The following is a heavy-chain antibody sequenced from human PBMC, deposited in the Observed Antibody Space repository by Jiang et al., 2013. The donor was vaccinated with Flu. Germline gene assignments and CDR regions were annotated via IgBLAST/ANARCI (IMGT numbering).Heavy chain of an antibody. CDR3: ARGPREAAAGGVY. CDR1: GGSFSGYY. V-gene: IGHV4-34*01. CDR2: INHSGST. Sequence: LLKPSETLSLTCAVYGGSFSGYYWSWIRQPPGKGLEWIGEINHSGSTNYNPSLKSRVTISVDTSKNQFSLKLSSVTAADTAVYYCARGPREAAAGGVYWGQGTPGHRLL. J-gene: IGHJ4*02. D-gene: IGHD6-13*01.